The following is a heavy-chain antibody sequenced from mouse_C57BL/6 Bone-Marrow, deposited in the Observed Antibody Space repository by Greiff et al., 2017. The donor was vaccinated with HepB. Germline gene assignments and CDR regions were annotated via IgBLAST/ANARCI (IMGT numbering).Heavy chain of an antibody. Sequence: EVKVVESGGGLVKPGGSLKLSCAASGFTFSDYGMHWVRQAPEKGLEWVAYISSGSSTIYYADTVKGRFTISRDNAKNTLFLQMTSLRSEDTAMYYCARRLWLRRDAMDYWGQGTSVTVSS. CDR3: ARRLWLRRDAMDY. CDR1: GFTFSDYG. D-gene: IGHD2-2*01. CDR2: ISSGSSTI. J-gene: IGHJ4*01. V-gene: IGHV5-17*01.